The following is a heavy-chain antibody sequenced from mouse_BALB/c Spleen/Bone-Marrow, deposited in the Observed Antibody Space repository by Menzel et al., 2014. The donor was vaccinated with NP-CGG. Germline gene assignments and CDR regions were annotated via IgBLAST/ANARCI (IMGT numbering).Heavy chain of an antibody. J-gene: IGHJ4*01. CDR2: IDHYSGGT. Sequence: QLQESGPELVKTGASVKVSCKASGYAFTRYTMYWVKQSHGKSLEWIGYIDHYSGGTNYNQKFKVKATLTVDKSSSTAYMHLNSLTSEDSAVYYCARELSRAMDYWGQGTSVTVSS. D-gene: IGHD2-12*01. CDR3: ARELSRAMDY. V-gene: IGHV1S135*01. CDR1: GYAFTRYT.